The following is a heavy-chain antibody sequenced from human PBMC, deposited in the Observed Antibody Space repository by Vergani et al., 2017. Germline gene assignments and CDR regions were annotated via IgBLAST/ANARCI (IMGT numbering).Heavy chain of an antibody. CDR1: GFTFSSYG. CDR2: ISDDGSNK. J-gene: IGHJ3*02. Sequence: VQLVESGGGVVQPGRSLRLSCAASGFTFSSYGMHWVRQAPGKGLEWVAVISDDGSNKYYADSVKGRFTISRDNSKKTLYLQMNSLGAEDTAVYYCARDSGVVVTADAFDIWGQGTMVTVSS. V-gene: IGHV3-30*03. D-gene: IGHD2-21*02. CDR3: ARDSGVVVTADAFDI.